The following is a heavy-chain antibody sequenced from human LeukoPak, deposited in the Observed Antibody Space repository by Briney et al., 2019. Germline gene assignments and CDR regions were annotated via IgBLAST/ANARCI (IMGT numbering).Heavy chain of an antibody. CDR2: ISSNGGST. D-gene: IGHD6-19*01. V-gene: IGHV3-64D*06. CDR3: ASTAVAGTWGVLPFDY. J-gene: IGHJ4*02. Sequence: PGGSLRLSCSASGFTFSSYAMHWVRQAPGKGLEYVSAISSNGGSTYYADSVKGRFTISRDSSKNTLYLQMSSLRAEDTAVYYWASTAVAGTWGVLPFDYWGQGTLVTVSS. CDR1: GFTFSSYA.